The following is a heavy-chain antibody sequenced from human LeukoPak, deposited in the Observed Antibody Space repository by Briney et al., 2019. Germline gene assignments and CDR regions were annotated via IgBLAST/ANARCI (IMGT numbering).Heavy chain of an antibody. J-gene: IGHJ4*02. CDR2: ISGSGGST. D-gene: IGHD3-10*01. CDR1: GFTFSSYA. Sequence: GGSLRLSCAASGFTFSSYAMSWVRQAPGKGLEWVSAISGSGGSTYYADSVKGRFTISRDNSKNTLYLQMNSLRAEDTAVYYCAKDEYYYGSGTPPLDYWGQGTLVTVSS. V-gene: IGHV3-23*01. CDR3: AKDEYYYGSGTPPLDY.